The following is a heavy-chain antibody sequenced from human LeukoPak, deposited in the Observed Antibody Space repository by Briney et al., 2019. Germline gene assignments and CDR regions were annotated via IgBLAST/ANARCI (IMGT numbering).Heavy chain of an antibody. D-gene: IGHD4-23*01. CDR3: ARDLRTPSDTNIAIDY. Sequence: PGGSLRLSCAASGFTYSSYSMNWVRQAPGKGLEWVSSISSSSSYIYYADSVKGRFTISRDNAKNTLYLQMNSLRGEDTAVYYCARDLRTPSDTNIAIDYWGQGALVTVSS. CDR2: ISSSSSYI. J-gene: IGHJ4*02. CDR1: GFTYSSYS. V-gene: IGHV3-21*01.